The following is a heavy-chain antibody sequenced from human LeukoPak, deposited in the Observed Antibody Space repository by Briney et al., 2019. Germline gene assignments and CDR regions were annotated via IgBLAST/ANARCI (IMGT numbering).Heavy chain of an antibody. V-gene: IGHV3-23*01. D-gene: IGHD3-9*01. CDR1: GFTFSSYA. J-gene: IGHJ4*02. Sequence: GGSLRLSCAASGFTFSSYAMSWVRQAPGKGLEWVSAISGSGGSTYYADSVKGQFTISRDNSKNTLYLQMNSLRAEDTAVYYCATQNFDWLLDRFDYWGQGTLVTVSS. CDR3: ATQNFDWLLDRFDY. CDR2: ISGSGGST.